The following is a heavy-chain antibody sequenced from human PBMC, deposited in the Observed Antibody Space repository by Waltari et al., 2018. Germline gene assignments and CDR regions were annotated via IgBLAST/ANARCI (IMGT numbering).Heavy chain of an antibody. CDR1: GFTFSSYA. CDR2: ISERDGRT. CDR3: AKAIRYGYNK. D-gene: IGHD5-12*01. Sequence: EVQLLESGGGLVQPGGSLRLSCAASGFTFSSYAMSWVRQAPGKGLEWVSSISERDGRTYYADSVKGRFTISRDNSKNTLYLQMNSLRAEDTAVYYCAKAIRYGYNKWGQGTLVTVSS. V-gene: IGHV3-23*01. J-gene: IGHJ4*02.